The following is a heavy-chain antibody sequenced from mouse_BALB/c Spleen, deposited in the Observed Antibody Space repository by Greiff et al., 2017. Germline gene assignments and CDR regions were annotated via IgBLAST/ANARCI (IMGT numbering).Heavy chain of an antibody. Sequence: EVKLVESGTVLARPGASVKMSCKASGYTFTSYWMHWVKQRPGQGLEWIGAIYPGNSDTSYNQKFKGKAKLTAVTSTSTAYMELSSLTNEDSAVYYCTRSDDGYYVGAMDYWGQGTSVTVSS. CDR1: GYTFTSYW. V-gene: IGHV1-5*01. J-gene: IGHJ4*01. CDR3: TRSDDGYYVGAMDY. D-gene: IGHD2-3*01. CDR2: IYPGNSDT.